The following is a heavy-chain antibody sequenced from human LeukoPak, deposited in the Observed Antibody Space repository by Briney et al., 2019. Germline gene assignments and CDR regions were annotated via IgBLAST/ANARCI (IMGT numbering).Heavy chain of an antibody. CDR2: VYSGGST. CDR3: ARGPTYGMDV. J-gene: IGHJ6*02. Sequence: GGSLRLSCAASGFTVSSNYMSWVRQAPGKGLEWVSVVYSGGSTNYADSVKGRFTISRDNSKNTLFLQMNGLRPEDTAVYYCARGPTYGMDVWGQGTTVTVSS. V-gene: IGHV3-53*01. CDR1: GFTVSSNY.